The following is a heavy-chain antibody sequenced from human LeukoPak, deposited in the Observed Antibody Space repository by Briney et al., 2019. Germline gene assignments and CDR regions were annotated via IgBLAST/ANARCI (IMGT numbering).Heavy chain of an antibody. J-gene: IGHJ6*01. CDR2: ISAYNGNT. CDR3: ARGLPWGQNSLYGMDV. CDR1: GYTFTSYG. Sequence: ASVKVSCKASGYTFTSYGVSWVRQAPGQGLEWMGWISAYNGNTNYAQKVQARVTMTRDTSTSTAYMELRSLRSDDTAVYYCARGLPWGQNSLYGMDVCGQGSTVTVSS. D-gene: IGHD7-27*01. V-gene: IGHV1-18*01.